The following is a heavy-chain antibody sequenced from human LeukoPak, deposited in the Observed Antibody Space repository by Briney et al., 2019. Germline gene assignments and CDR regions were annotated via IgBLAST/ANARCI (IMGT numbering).Heavy chain of an antibody. V-gene: IGHV3-30*02. CDR3: AKDRGAWIPYYYYMDV. Sequence: PGGSLRLSCAASGFTFTSYGMHWVRQAPGKGLEWVAFIRYDGSNKYYADSVKGRFTISRDNSKNTLYLQMNSLRAEDTAVYYCAKDRGAWIPYYYYMDVWGKGTTVTVSS. CDR2: IRYDGSNK. J-gene: IGHJ6*03. D-gene: IGHD5-18*01. CDR1: GFTFTSYG.